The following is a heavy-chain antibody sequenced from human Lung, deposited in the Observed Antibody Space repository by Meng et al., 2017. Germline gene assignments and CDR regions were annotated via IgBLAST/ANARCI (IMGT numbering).Heavy chain of an antibody. CDR2: FNPKSGTT. CDR3: ARAFPPIGVFFCDYYGLHV. J-gene: IGHJ6*02. Sequence: ASVKVSCKASGYTLTGSYLHWVRQAPGHGLEWMGWFNPKSGTTHFPQKVQGRVTTTRDPSINSAYMELNRLTSDDTAVYYCARAFPPIGVFFCDYYGLHVWGQGTTVTVSS. D-gene: IGHD5/OR15-5a*01. CDR1: GYTLTGSY. V-gene: IGHV1-2*02.